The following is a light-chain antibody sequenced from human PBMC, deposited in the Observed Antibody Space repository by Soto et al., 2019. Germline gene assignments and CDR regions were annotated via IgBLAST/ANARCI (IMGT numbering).Light chain of an antibody. V-gene: IGLV2-23*02. CDR2: EVS. CDR3: CSYAGSSTFGNYV. CDR1: SSDVGSYNL. J-gene: IGLJ1*01. Sequence: QSVLTQPASVSGSPGQWITISCTGTSSDVGSYNLVSWYQQHPGKAPKLMIYEVSKRPSGVSNRFSGSKSGNTASLTISGLQAEDEADYYCCSYAGSSTFGNYVFGTGTKVTVL.